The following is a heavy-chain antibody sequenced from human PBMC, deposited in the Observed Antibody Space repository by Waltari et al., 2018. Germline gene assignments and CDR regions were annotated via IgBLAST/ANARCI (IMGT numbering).Heavy chain of an antibody. J-gene: IGHJ4*02. CDR1: GFIFGNCN. V-gene: IGHV3-30*18. CDR3: VKYSGFDYFFDY. Sequence: QFQLVESGGGVVQPGRSLRLSCAASGFIFGNCNMHWVRQTPGQGVQWGAAISHDGSNKDHADSVKSRFTVSRDNSNNTLYLQINSLRADDTGIYFCVKYSGFDYFFDYWGQGTLVTVSS. CDR2: ISHDGSNK. D-gene: IGHD5-12*01.